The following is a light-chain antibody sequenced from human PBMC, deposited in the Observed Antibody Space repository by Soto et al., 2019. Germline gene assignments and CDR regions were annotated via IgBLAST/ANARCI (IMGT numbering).Light chain of an antibody. CDR2: GAS. Sequence: EIIFTQSPYTLSLSPRERSTLSCRASQTVSSNYLAWCQQRPGQAPRLLIYGASTRAAGIPDRFSGSGSGTDFTLTITRLEPEDSAVYFCQQYTGPPTTFGQGTRLEIK. CDR3: QQYTGPPTT. CDR1: QTVSSNY. J-gene: IGKJ5*01. V-gene: IGKV3-20*01.